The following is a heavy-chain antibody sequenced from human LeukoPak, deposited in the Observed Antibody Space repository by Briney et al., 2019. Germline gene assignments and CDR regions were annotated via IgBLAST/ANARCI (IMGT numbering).Heavy chain of an antibody. CDR3: ARDTARITIFGVAKYMDV. CDR1: GYTFTGYY. V-gene: IGHV1-2*02. D-gene: IGHD3-3*01. J-gene: IGHJ6*03. CDR2: INPNSGGT. Sequence: GASVKVSCKASGYTFTGYYMHWVRQAPGQGLEWMGWINPNSGGTHYAQKFQGRVTLTRDTSISTAYMELSRLRSDDTAVYYCARDTARITIFGVAKYMDVWGKGTTVTVSS.